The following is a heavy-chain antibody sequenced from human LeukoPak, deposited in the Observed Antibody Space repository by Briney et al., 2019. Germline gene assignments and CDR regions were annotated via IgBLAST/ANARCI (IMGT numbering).Heavy chain of an antibody. CDR2: IYYSGST. V-gene: IGHV4-59*08. D-gene: IGHD3-22*01. CDR3: ARAEYSVLSGFYYFDY. CDR1: GGSFSGYY. J-gene: IGHJ4*02. Sequence: SETLSLTCAVYGGSFSGYYWSWIRQPPGKGLEWIGYIYYSGSTNYNPSLKSRVTISVDTSKNQFSLKLSSVTAADTAVYYCARAEYSVLSGFYYFDYWGQGTLVTVSS.